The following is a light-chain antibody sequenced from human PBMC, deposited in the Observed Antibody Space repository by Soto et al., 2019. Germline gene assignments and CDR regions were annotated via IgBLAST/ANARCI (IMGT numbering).Light chain of an antibody. J-gene: IGKJ1*01. CDR1: QRIGTY. CDR2: DTS. Sequence: EIVLTQSPATLSLSPGDRATLSCRASQRIGTYLAWYQQKAGQPPRRLIYDTSNSATGIPTRFSGSGSGTDFTLIISSLEPEDFAVYFCQHRSHSPPPWTFGQGTKVEIK. CDR3: QHRSHSPPPWT. V-gene: IGKV3-11*01.